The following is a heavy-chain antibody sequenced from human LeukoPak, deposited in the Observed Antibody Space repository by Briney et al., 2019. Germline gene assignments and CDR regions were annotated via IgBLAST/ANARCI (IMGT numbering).Heavy chain of an antibody. CDR2: ISGSGGST. Sequence: GGSLRLSCAASGFTFSSYGMSWVRQAPGKGLEWVSAISGSGGSTYYADSVKGRFTISRDNSKNTLYLQMNSLRAEDTAVYYCAKAGGLQKYYFDYWGQGTLVTVSS. CDR3: AKAGGLQKYYFDY. J-gene: IGHJ4*02. V-gene: IGHV3-23*01. D-gene: IGHD3-10*01. CDR1: GFTFSSYG.